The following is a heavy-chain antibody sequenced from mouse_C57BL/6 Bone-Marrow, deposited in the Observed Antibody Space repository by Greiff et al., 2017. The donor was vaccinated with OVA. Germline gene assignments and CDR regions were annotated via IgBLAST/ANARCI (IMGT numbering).Heavy chain of an antibody. D-gene: IGHD3-3*01. CDR2: ISSGSSTI. CDR3: ARSEARAMDY. CDR1: GFTFSDYG. Sequence: EVHLVESGGGLVKPGGSLKLSCAASGFTFSDYGMHWVRQAPEKGLEWVAYISSGSSTIYYANTVKGRFTISRDNAKNTLFLQMTSLRSEDTAMYYCARSEARAMDYWGQGTSVTVSS. J-gene: IGHJ4*01. V-gene: IGHV5-17*01.